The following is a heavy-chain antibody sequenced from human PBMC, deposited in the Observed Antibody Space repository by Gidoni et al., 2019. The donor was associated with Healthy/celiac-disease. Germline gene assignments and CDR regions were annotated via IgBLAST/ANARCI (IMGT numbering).Heavy chain of an antibody. CDR3: AKQAQRITMVRGPWGAFDY. Sequence: TISRDNSKNTLYLQMNSLRAEDTAVYYCAKQAQRITMVRGPWGAFDYWGQGTLVTVSS. J-gene: IGHJ4*02. V-gene: IGHV3-23*01. D-gene: IGHD3-10*01.